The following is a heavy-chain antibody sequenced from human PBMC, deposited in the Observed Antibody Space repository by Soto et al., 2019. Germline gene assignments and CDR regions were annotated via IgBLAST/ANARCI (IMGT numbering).Heavy chain of an antibody. J-gene: IGHJ6*02. CDR2: ISGYNGDT. Sequence: GASVKVSCKASGYGFSRYGISWVRQAPGQGLEWMGWISGYNGDTNYAQKFQGRVTMTIDTSTTTAYMELRSLTSDDTAVYYCAKNGQPPYYYYGLDVWGQGTTVTVSS. V-gene: IGHV1-18*01. CDR3: AKNGQPPYYYYGLDV. CDR1: GYGFSRYG. D-gene: IGHD2-8*01.